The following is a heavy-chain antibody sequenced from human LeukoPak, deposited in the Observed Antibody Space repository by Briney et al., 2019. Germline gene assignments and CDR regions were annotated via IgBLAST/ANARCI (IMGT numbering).Heavy chain of an antibody. D-gene: IGHD2-15*01. CDR2: AYNTGST. V-gene: IGHV4-4*08. Sequence: PSETLSLTCTVSGGSISSYYWTWIRQPPGKGLEWIGYAYNTGSTNYKPSFRSRVTISLDTSKNHFSLKLSSVTAADTAVYYCARPLGYCSGGSCYGDAFDIWGQGTMVTVSS. CDR3: ARPLGYCSGGSCYGDAFDI. CDR1: GGSISSYY. J-gene: IGHJ3*02.